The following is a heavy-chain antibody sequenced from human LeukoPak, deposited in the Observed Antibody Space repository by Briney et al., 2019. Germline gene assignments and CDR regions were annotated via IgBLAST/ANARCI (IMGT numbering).Heavy chain of an antibody. V-gene: IGHV1-2*02. J-gene: IGHJ3*02. CDR3: ARDPGGPGNAFDI. D-gene: IGHD3-16*01. CDR2: INPNSGGT. Sequence: ASVKVSCKASGYTFTGYYMHWVRQAPGQGLEWMGWINPNSGGTNYAQKFQGRVTMTRDTSISTAYMELSRLRSDDTAVYYCARDPGGPGNAFDIWGQGTMVTVSS. CDR1: GYTFTGYY.